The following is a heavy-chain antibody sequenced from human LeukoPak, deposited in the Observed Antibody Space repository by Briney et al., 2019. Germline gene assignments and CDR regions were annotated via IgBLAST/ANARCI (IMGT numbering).Heavy chain of an antibody. D-gene: IGHD3-10*01. Sequence: GGSLRLSCAASGFTFSSYWMSWVRQAPGKGLEWVANMKADGSEKYYVDSMKGRFTISRDNAKNSLYLQMNSLRAEDTAVYYCARVFITPPDKDAFDIWGQGTMVTVSS. J-gene: IGHJ3*02. V-gene: IGHV3-7*03. CDR3: ARVFITPPDKDAFDI. CDR2: MKADGSEK. CDR1: GFTFSSYW.